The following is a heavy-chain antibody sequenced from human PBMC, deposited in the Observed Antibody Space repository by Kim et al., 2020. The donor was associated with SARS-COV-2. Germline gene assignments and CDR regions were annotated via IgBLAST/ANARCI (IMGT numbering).Heavy chain of an antibody. Sequence: SETLSLTCAVYGGSFSGYYWSWIRQPPGKGLEWIGEINHSGSTNYNPSLKSRVTISVDTSKNQFSLKLSSVTAADTAVYYCARGGTNYDFWSGYSNYFDYWGQGTLVTISS. CDR1: GGSFSGYY. D-gene: IGHD3-3*01. CDR2: INHSGST. J-gene: IGHJ4*02. V-gene: IGHV4-34*01. CDR3: ARGGTNYDFWSGYSNYFDY.